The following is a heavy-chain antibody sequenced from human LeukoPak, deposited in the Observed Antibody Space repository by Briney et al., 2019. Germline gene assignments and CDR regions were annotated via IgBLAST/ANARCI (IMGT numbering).Heavy chain of an antibody. Sequence: ASVKVSCKASVYTFTSYGISWVRQAPGQGLEWMGWISAYNGNTNYAQKLQGRVTMTTDTSTSTAYMELRSLRSDDTAVYYCAREYGDYVWGSYFSLGYYFDYWGQGTLVTVSS. CDR3: AREYGDYVWGSYFSLGYYFDY. D-gene: IGHD3-16*01. V-gene: IGHV1-18*01. CDR2: ISAYNGNT. CDR1: VYTFTSYG. J-gene: IGHJ4*02.